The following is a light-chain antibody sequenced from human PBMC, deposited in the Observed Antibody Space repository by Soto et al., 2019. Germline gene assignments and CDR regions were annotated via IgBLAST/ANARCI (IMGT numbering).Light chain of an antibody. CDR2: NNH. CDR3: AAWDDSLDGYV. CDR1: RSNIGSNN. Sequence: QSPLAQPPSASVSPGQRVTISCSGSRSNIGSNNVNWYQQLPGTAPRLLTFNNHLRPSGVPDRFSGSKSGTSASLAISGLQSEDEGDYYCAAWDDSLDGYVFGTGTKVTVL. J-gene: IGLJ1*01. V-gene: IGLV1-44*01.